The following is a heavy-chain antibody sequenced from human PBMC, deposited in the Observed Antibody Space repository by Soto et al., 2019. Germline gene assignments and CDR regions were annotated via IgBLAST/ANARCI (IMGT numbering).Heavy chain of an antibody. CDR2: IYYSGST. Sequence: SETLSLTCTVSGGSISSSSYYWGWIRQPPGKGLEWIGSIYYSGSTYYNPSLKSRVTISVDTSKNQFSLKLSSVTAADTAVYYCARHDSTEGRIKSAFDIWGQGTMVTVSS. V-gene: IGHV4-39*01. CDR3: ARHDSTEGRIKSAFDI. CDR1: GGSISSSSYY. D-gene: IGHD3-10*01. J-gene: IGHJ3*02.